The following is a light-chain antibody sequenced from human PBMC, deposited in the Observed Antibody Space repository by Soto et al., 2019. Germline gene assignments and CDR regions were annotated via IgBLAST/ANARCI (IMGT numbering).Light chain of an antibody. Sequence: QSALTQPASVSGSPGQSITISCTGTSSDVGGFNFVSWDQQPPGKAPKLMIYDVSHRPSGVSNRFSGSKSGNTASLTISGLQAEDEGDYYCSSYTTSSTIVFGTGTKLTVL. CDR1: SSDVGGFNF. CDR2: DVS. V-gene: IGLV2-14*01. J-gene: IGLJ1*01. CDR3: SSYTTSSTIV.